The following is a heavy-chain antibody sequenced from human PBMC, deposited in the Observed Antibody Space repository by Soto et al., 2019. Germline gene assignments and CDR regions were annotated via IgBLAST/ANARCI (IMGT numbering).Heavy chain of an antibody. CDR1: GFTFSDHY. V-gene: IGHV3-72*01. J-gene: IGHJ5*02. D-gene: IGHD2-15*01. CDR2: IRNKANSYAT. Sequence: EMQLVESGGGLVQPGGSLRLSCAASGFTFSDHYMDWVRQAPGKGLEWVGRIRNKANSYATEYAASVKGRFTISRDDSKNSLYLQMNSLRTEDTAVYYCARVPFVAGAAAPRGLFDPWGQGTLVTVSS. CDR3: ARVPFVAGAAAPRGLFDP.